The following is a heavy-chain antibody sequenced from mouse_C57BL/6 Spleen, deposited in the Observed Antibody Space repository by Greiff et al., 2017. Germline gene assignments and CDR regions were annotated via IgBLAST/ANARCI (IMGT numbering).Heavy chain of an antibody. CDR3: ARATMVTEDAMDY. CDR2: IYPGDGDT. Sequence: QVQLQQSGPALVQPGASVKISCKASGYAFSSSWMNWVKQRPGKGLEWIGRIYPGDGDTNYNGKFKGKATLTADKSSSTAYMQLSSLTSEDSAVYFCARATMVTEDAMDYWGQGTSVTVSS. V-gene: IGHV1-82*01. D-gene: IGHD2-2*01. J-gene: IGHJ4*01. CDR1: GYAFSSSW.